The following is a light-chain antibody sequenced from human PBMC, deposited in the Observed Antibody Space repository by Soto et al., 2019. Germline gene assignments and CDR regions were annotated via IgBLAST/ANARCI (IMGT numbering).Light chain of an antibody. CDR1: SSVVGTYIL. J-gene: IGLJ1*01. V-gene: IGLV2-23*02. Sequence: QSALTQPASVSGSPGQSITISCTGTSSVVGTYILVSWYQQHPGNAPQLMIYEVNKRPSGVSDRFSGSKSGNTASLTISGLQAEDEADYYCCAYAGSQNYVFGNGTKVTVL. CDR3: CAYAGSQNYV. CDR2: EVN.